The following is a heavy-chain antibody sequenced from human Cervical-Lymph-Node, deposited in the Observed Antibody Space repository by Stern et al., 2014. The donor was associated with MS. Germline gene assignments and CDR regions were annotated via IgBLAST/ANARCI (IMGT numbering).Heavy chain of an antibody. CDR2: VYYSENT. Sequence: QLQLQESGPGLVKPSETLSLTCSVSGDSISSSNYYWGWIRQPPGKGLEWIGSVYYSENTSYNPSVKGRPTITVKRPKNQFSLKLSFMSAADTAVYYCARLGEVGGMPLPFDTWGRGLLVTVSS. V-gene: IGHV4-39*01. J-gene: IGHJ5*02. D-gene: IGHD3-16*01. CDR1: GDSISSSNYY. CDR3: ARLGEVGGMPLPFDT.